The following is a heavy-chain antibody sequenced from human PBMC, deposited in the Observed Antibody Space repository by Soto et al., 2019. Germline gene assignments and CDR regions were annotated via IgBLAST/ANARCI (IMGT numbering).Heavy chain of an antibody. Sequence: GGSLRLSCAASGFTFSSYWMSWVRQAPGKGLEWVANIKQDGSEKYYVDSVKGRFTISRDNAKNSLYLQMNSLRAEDTAVYYCARELWVYCSSTSCPEDYYYYYMDVWGKGTTVTVSS. CDR3: ARELWVYCSSTSCPEDYYYYYMDV. CDR1: GFTFSSYW. V-gene: IGHV3-7*01. CDR2: IKQDGSEK. J-gene: IGHJ6*03. D-gene: IGHD2-2*01.